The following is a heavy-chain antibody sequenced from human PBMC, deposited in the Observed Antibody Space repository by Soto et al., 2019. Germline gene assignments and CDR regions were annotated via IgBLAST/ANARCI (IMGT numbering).Heavy chain of an antibody. D-gene: IGHD3-3*01. V-gene: IGHV3-21*01. CDR3: ARDGNRSPYYDFWSGYVAYYYGMDV. CDR2: ISSSSSYI. J-gene: IGHJ6*02. CDR1: GFTFSSYG. Sequence: GGSLRLSCAASGFTFSSYGMIWVRQAPGKGLEWVSSISSSSSYIYYADSVKGRFTISRDNAKNSLYLQMNSLRAEDTAVYYCARDGNRSPYYDFWSGYVAYYYGMDVWGQGTTVTVSS.